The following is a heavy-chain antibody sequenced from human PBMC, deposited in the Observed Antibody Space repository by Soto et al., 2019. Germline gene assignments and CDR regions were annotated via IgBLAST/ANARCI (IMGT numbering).Heavy chain of an antibody. CDR1: WYTFTSYG. Sequence: ASGKGSWKASWYTFTSYGISLGRQAPGQRPEGMGWISAYNCNTNYSQKLQGRVTITTDTTTSTTHIGVRNLRTYDTAVYYCARGIVVVVAAIRWDAFDIWGQGTMVTVSS. CDR3: ARGIVVVVAAIRWDAFDI. J-gene: IGHJ3*02. D-gene: IGHD2-15*01. CDR2: ISAYNCNT. V-gene: IGHV1-18*01.